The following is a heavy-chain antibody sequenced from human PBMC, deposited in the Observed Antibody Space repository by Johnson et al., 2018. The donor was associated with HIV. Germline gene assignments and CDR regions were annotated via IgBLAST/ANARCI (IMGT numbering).Heavy chain of an antibody. D-gene: IGHD3-22*01. CDR2: IGTAGDT. Sequence: VQLVESGGGLVQPGGSLRLSCAASGFTFSSYDMHWVRQATGKGLEWVSAIGTAGDTYYPGSVKGRFTISSGNAKNSLYLQMNSLRAGDTAVYYCARGLTGRYYYDSSGDAFDIWGQGTMVTVSS. CDR3: ARGLTGRYYYDSSGDAFDI. CDR1: GFTFSSYD. J-gene: IGHJ3*02. V-gene: IGHV3-13*01.